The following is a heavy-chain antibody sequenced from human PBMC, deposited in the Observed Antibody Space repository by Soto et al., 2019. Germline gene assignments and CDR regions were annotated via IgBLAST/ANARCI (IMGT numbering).Heavy chain of an antibody. Sequence: SETLSLTCTVSGGSISSYYWSWIRQPAGKGLEWIGRIYTSGSTNYNPSLKSRVTMSVDTSKNQFSLKLSSVTAADTAVYYRARVPHKQSGYDPYGGMDVWGQGTTVTV. CDR3: ARVPHKQSGYDPYGGMDV. CDR1: GGSISSYY. D-gene: IGHD5-12*01. CDR2: IYTSGST. J-gene: IGHJ6*02. V-gene: IGHV4-4*07.